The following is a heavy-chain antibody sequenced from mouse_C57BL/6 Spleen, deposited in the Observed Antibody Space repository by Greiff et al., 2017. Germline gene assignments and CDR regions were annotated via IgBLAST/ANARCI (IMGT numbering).Heavy chain of an antibody. CDR2: IDPSDSYN. J-gene: IGHJ1*03. CDR1: GYTFTSYW. V-gene: IGHV1-50*01. Sequence: QVQLQQPGAELVKPGASVKLSCKASGYTFTSYWMQWVKQRPGQGLEWIGEIDPSDSYNNYNQKFKGKATLTVDTSSSTAYMQLSSLTSDDSAVYYCARITVVARYFDVWGTGTTVTVSS. CDR3: ARITVVARYFDV. D-gene: IGHD1-1*01.